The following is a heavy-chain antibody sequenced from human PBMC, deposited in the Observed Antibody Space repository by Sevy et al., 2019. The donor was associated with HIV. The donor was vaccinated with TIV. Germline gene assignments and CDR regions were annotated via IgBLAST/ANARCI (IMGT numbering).Heavy chain of an antibody. D-gene: IGHD3-3*01. Sequence: GGSLRLSCAASGFTFSDYYMSWIRQAPGKGLEWVSYISSSGSTIYYADSLKGRFTISRDNAKNSLYLQMNSLRAEDTAVYYCARDKIFGVVYYGMDVWGQGTTVTVPS. CDR3: ARDKIFGVVYYGMDV. V-gene: IGHV3-11*01. CDR1: GFTFSDYY. CDR2: ISSSGSTI. J-gene: IGHJ6*02.